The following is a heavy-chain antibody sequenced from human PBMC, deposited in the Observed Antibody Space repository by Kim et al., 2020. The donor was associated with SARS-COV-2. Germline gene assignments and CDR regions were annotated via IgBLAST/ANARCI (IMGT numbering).Heavy chain of an antibody. CDR1: GFSFSSYG. CDR2: IWYDGSDK. V-gene: IGHV3-33*01. D-gene: IGHD3-22*01. CDR3: ARGETYYDSSSYPYCFDY. J-gene: IGHJ4*02. Sequence: GGSLRLSCAASGFSFSSYGMHWVRQAPGKGLEWVAVIWYDGSDKIYAASVRGRFTISRDNSKNTLYLQMNSLRAEDTAIYYCARGETYYDSSSYPYCFDYCGQEALVTVSS.